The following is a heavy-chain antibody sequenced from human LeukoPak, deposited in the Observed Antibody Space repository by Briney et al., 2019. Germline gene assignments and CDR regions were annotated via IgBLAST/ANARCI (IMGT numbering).Heavy chain of an antibody. CDR1: GFTFSSHG. J-gene: IGHJ4*01. CDR3: ARGSFGDYDY. D-gene: IGHD2-15*01. V-gene: IGHV3-33*01. CDR2: IWYDGSDE. Sequence: PGGSLRLSCAASGFTFSSHGMHWVRQAPGKGLEWVSIIWYDGSDEYYADSVKGRFTISRDNAKNSLYLQMNSLRAEDTAVYYCARGSFGDYDYWGQGALVTVSS.